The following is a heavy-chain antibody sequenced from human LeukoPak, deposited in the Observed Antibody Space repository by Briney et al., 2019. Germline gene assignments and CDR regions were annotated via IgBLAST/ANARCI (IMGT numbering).Heavy chain of an antibody. CDR3: AKGSSGWYGLIDY. V-gene: IGHV3-9*03. CDR2: ISWNSGSI. CDR1: GFTFDDYA. D-gene: IGHD6-19*01. Sequence: TGGSLRLSCAASGFTFDDYAMHWVRQAPGKGLEWVSGISWNSGSIGYADSVKGQFTISRDNAKNSLYLQMNSLRAEDMALYYCAKGSSGWYGLIDYWGQGTLVTVSS. J-gene: IGHJ4*02.